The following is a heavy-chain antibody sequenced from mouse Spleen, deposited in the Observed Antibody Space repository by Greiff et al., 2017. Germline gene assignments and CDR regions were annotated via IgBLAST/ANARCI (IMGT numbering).Heavy chain of an antibody. D-gene: IGHD1-1*01. V-gene: IGHV1-64*01. CDR1: GYTFTSYW. Sequence: QVQLQQPGAELVKPGASVTLSCKASGYTFTSYWMPWVKQRPGQGLEWIGMIHPNSCSTNYNAKFKSKATLTVDKSSSTAYMQLSSLTSEDSAVYYGARRTNNYGSSYVGYFDVWGTGTTVTVSS. CDR2: IHPNSCST. J-gene: IGHJ1*03. CDR3: ARRTNNYGSSYVGYFDV.